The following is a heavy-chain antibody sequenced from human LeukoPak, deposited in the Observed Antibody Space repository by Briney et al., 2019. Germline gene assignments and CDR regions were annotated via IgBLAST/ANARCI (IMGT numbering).Heavy chain of an antibody. D-gene: IGHD4-11*01. CDR2: FKTKYNQV. Sequence: GGSLRLSCVASGFTFNDYAMNWVRQAPGKGLEWVSTFKTKYNQVYYAESVRGRFTISTDNSKNTVFLQMNSLEAEDTALYYCARSVPDYTRFDYWGQGALVTVSS. J-gene: IGHJ4*02. V-gene: IGHV3-23*05. CDR1: GFTFNDYA. CDR3: ARSVPDYTRFDY.